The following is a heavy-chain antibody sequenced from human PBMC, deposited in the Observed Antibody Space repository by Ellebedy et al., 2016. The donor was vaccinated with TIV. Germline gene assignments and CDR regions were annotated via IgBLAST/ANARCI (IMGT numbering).Heavy chain of an antibody. V-gene: IGHV3-7*01. CDR2: IRTDGTEA. CDR1: GFTFSSFW. D-gene: IGHD1-1*01. J-gene: IGHJ6*03. Sequence: GESLKISCAASGFTFSSFWMSWVRQAPGRGLEWVASIRTDGTEAYYVDSVRGRFTLSRDSAQNSLNLQMHRLSVEDTAVYYCAREQRERRGYSYYYNMDVWGKGTTVTVSS. CDR3: AREQRERRGYSYYYNMDV.